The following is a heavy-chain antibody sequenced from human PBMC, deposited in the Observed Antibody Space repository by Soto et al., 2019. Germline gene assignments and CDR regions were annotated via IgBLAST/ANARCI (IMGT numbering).Heavy chain of an antibody. V-gene: IGHV3-33*01. CDR2: IWFDGSKQ. J-gene: IGHJ5*02. CDR3: ARDTSATGSHAGWFDP. D-gene: IGHD3-10*01. Sequence: QVQLVESGGGVVQPGRSLRLSCVASGFTFTNHGWHWVRQAPGKGLEWVAMIWFDGSKQYYADSVKGRFTISRDDSKNTFYLQMNSLRTEDTAVYYCARDTSATGSHAGWFDPWGQGTLVTVSS. CDR1: GFTFTNHG.